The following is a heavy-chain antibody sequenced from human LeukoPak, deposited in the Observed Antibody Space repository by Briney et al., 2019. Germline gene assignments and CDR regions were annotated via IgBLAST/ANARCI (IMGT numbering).Heavy chain of an antibody. Sequence: GGSLRLSCAASEFTFPMYWMSWVRQAPGKGLEWVADIKQDGSEKYYVDSVKGRFTISRQNAKNSLFLQMNSLRAEDTAVYYCAKGRGGVGNYYYYMDVWGKGTTVTISS. D-gene: IGHD3-16*01. CDR2: IKQDGSEK. J-gene: IGHJ6*03. CDR3: AKGRGGVGNYYYYMDV. CDR1: EFTFPMYW. V-gene: IGHV3-7*03.